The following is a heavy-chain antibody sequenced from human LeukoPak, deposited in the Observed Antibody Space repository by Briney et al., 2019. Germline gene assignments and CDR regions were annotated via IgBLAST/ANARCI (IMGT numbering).Heavy chain of an antibody. D-gene: IGHD1-14*01. CDR2: ISGTTSGT. Sequence: GGSLRLSCGASGFTFSTCATSWVRQAPGKGLEWVSGISGTTSGTYYADSVKGRFTISRDNSKNTLFLQVNSLRAEDTAVYYCAKVRTYFYHGLDVWGQGTTVTVSS. J-gene: IGHJ6*02. CDR1: GFTFSTCA. V-gene: IGHV3-23*01. CDR3: AKVRTYFYHGLDV.